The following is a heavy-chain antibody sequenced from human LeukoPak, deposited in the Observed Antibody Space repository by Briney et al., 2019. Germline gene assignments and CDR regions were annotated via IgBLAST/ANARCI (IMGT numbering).Heavy chain of an antibody. CDR2: INHSGST. CDR3: ASRGTGSLNWFDP. D-gene: IGHD1-1*01. Sequence: SETLSLTCAVYGGSFSGYYWSWIRQPPGKGLEWIGEINHSGSTNYNPSLKSRVTISVDTSKNQFSLKLSSVTAADTAVYYCASRGTGSLNWFDPWGQGTLVTVSS. V-gene: IGHV4-34*01. J-gene: IGHJ5*02. CDR1: GGSFSGYY.